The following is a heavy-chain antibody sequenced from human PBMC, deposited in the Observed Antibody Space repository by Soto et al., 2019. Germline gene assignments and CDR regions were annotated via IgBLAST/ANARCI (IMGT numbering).Heavy chain of an antibody. Sequence: ASVKVSCKASGYTFTSYYMHWVRQAPGQGLEWMGIINPSGGSTSYAQKFQGRVTMTRDTSTSTVYMEMSSLRSEDTAVYNCARTPDYGGNPPHEGMDVGAQGTTVPVSS. CDR3: ARTPDYGGNPPHEGMDV. J-gene: IGHJ6*02. D-gene: IGHD4-17*01. CDR2: INPSGGST. V-gene: IGHV1-46*01. CDR1: GYTFTSYY.